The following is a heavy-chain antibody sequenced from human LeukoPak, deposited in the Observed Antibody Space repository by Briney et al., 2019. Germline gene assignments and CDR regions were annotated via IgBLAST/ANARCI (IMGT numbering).Heavy chain of an antibody. V-gene: IGHV4-59*08. CDR1: GGSISSHY. J-gene: IGHJ4*02. Sequence: PSETLSLTCTVSGGSISSHYWSWIRQPPGKGLEWIGYISYSGSTNYSPSLKSRVTISVDTSKNQFSLKLSSVTAADTAVYYCARHGTISSESYFDYWGQGALVTVSP. CDR3: ARHGTISSESYFDY. D-gene: IGHD1-14*01. CDR2: ISYSGST.